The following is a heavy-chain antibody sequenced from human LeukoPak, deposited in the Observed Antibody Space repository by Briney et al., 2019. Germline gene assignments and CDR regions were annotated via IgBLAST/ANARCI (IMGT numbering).Heavy chain of an antibody. J-gene: IGHJ5*02. CDR2: INPNSGGT. CDR3: ARDADYVWGSLPNWSDP. Sequence: GASVKVSCKASGYTFTGYYMHWVRQAPGQGLEWMGWINPNSGGTNYAQKFQGRVTMTRDTSISTAYMELSRLRSDDTAVYYCARDADYVWGSLPNWSDPWGQGTLVTVSS. CDR1: GYTFTGYY. V-gene: IGHV1-2*02. D-gene: IGHD3-16*01.